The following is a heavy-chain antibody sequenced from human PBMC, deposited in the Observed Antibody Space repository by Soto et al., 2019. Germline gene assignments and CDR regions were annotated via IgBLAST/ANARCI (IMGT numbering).Heavy chain of an antibody. CDR2: INYSGST. CDR3: ERCMSSWRLPPFDY. CDR1: GGSISSGGYY. J-gene: IGHJ4*02. D-gene: IGHD6-13*01. Sequence: SETLSLTCTVSGGSISSGGYYWSWIRQHPGKGLEWIGCINYSGSTYYNPSLKSRVTISVDTSKNQFSLKLSSVTAADPAVYYCERCMSSWRLPPFDYWGQGTLVTVFS. V-gene: IGHV4-31*03.